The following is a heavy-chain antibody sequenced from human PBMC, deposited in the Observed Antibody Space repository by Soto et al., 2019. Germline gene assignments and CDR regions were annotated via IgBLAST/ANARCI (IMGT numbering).Heavy chain of an antibody. CDR3: ARGTPWDAVAGTSFDY. Sequence: SETLSLTCTVSGGSISSGGYYWSWIRQHPGKGLEWIGYIYYSGSTYYNPSLKSRVTISVDTSKNQFSLKLSSVTAADTAVYYWARGTPWDAVAGTSFDYWGQGTLVTVSS. CDR2: IYYSGST. V-gene: IGHV4-31*03. CDR1: GGSISSGGYY. D-gene: IGHD6-19*01. J-gene: IGHJ4*02.